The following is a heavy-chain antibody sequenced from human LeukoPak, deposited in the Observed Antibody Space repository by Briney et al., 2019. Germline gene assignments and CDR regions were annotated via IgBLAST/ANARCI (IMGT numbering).Heavy chain of an antibody. J-gene: IGHJ4*02. V-gene: IGHV1-46*01. CDR3: AKGSYYDSSGSFYFDY. D-gene: IGHD3-22*01. CDR2: ISPSGGST. CDR1: GYTFTKYY. Sequence: ASVKVSCKASGYTFTKYYMHWVRQAPGQGLEWMGIISPSGGSTSYAQKFQGRVTMTRDTATSTVYMELSSLRSEDTAAYYCAKGSYYDSSGSFYFDYWGQGTLVTVSS.